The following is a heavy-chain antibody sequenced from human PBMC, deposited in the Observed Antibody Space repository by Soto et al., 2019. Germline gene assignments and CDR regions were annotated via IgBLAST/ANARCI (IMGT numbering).Heavy chain of an antibody. CDR2: IYYSGST. Sequence: SETLSLTCTVSGGSISSGDYYWSWIRQPPGKGLEWIGYIYYSGSTYYNPSLKSRVTISVDTSKNQFSLKLSSVTAADTAVYYCARVPLGNYYDSSGYSRSFNYWGQGTLVTVSS. CDR1: GGSISSGDYY. D-gene: IGHD3-22*01. V-gene: IGHV4-30-4*01. J-gene: IGHJ4*02. CDR3: ARVPLGNYYDSSGYSRSFNY.